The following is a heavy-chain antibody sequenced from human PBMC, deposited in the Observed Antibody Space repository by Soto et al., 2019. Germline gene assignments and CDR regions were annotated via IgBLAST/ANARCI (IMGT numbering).Heavy chain of an antibody. CDR1: GGTFSSYA. V-gene: IGHV1-69*13. D-gene: IGHD6-13*01. CDR3: ARGDSRHDYYYYYGMDV. Sequence: SVKVSCKASGGTFSSYAISWVRQAPGQGLEWMGGIIPIFGTANYAQKFQGRVTITADESTSTAYMELSSLRSEDTAVYCCARGDSRHDYYYYYGMDVWGQGTTVTVSS. CDR2: IIPIFGTA. J-gene: IGHJ6*02.